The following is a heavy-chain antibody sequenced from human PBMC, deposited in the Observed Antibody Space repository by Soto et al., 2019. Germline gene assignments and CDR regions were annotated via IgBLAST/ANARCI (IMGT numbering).Heavy chain of an antibody. CDR3: ARGSLTGTDSDY. J-gene: IGHJ4*02. V-gene: IGHV1-69*13. CDR1: GGTFSSYA. D-gene: IGHD1-20*01. CDR2: IIPIFGTS. Sequence: GASVNVSCKASGGTFSSYAISWVRQAPGQGLEWMGGIIPIFGTSNYAQKFQGRVTITADESTSTAYMELSSLRSEDTAVYYCARGSLTGTDSDYWGQGNLVTVSA.